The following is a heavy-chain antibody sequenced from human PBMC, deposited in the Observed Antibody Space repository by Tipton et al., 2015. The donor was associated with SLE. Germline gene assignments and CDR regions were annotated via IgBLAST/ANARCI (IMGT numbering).Heavy chain of an antibody. J-gene: IGHJ4*02. CDR3: ARGRVWQQLVYFDY. V-gene: IGHV4-39*07. CDR1: GFTFSSYE. CDR2: IYYSGST. Sequence: LRLSCAASGFTFSSYEMNWVRQPPGKGLEWIGSIYYSGSTYYNPSLKSRVTISVDTSKNQFSLKLSSVTAADAAVYYCARGRVWQQLVYFDYWGQGTLVTVSS. D-gene: IGHD6-13*01.